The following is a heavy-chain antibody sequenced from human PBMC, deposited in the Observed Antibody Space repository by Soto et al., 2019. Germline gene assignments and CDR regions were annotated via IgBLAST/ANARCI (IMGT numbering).Heavy chain of an antibody. D-gene: IGHD5-18*01. CDR2: IDPSDSYT. CDR1: GYSFTSYW. J-gene: IGHJ4*02. V-gene: IGHV5-10-1*01. Sequence: GESLKISCKGSGYSFTSYWINWVRQMPGKGLEWMGRIDPSDSYTNYSPSFQGHVTISADKSISTAYLQWSSLKASDTAMYYCIVGPDTSMLSSDYWGQGTLVTVSS. CDR3: IVGPDTSMLSSDY.